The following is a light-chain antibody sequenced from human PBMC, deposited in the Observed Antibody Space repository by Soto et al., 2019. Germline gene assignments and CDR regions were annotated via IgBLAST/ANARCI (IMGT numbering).Light chain of an antibody. J-gene: IGKJ4*01. Sequence: DIQMTQSPSSVSASVGDRVTITCRASQPISIWLAWYQQKPGTAPKLMISAATNLASGVPSRFSGSGSGTDFTLTISSLQAEDFVTYYCQQATSFPLTFGGGTKVE. CDR3: QQATSFPLT. CDR1: QPISIW. CDR2: AAT. V-gene: IGKV1-12*01.